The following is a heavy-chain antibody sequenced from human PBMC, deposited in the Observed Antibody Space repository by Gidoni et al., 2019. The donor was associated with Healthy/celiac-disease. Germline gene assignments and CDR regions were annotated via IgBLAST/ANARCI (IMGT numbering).Heavy chain of an antibody. CDR2: LYWDDDK. J-gene: IGHJ4*02. CDR1: GFSRSTSGVG. CDR3: ALPAVESYDSSGYYPSHSFDY. V-gene: IGHV2-5*02. D-gene: IGHD3-22*01. Sequence: QITLKESGPTMVKPTQTRALTCTFSGFSRSTSGVGVGWSRQPPGKALEWLALLYWDDDKRYSPSLKSTLTITKDTSQNQVVLTMTNIDPVDTPTYYCALPAVESYDSSGYYPSHSFDYWGQGTLVTVSS.